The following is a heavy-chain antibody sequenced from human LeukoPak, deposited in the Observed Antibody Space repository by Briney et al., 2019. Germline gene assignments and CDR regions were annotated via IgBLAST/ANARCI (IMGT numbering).Heavy chain of an antibody. D-gene: IGHD1-26*01. J-gene: IGHJ6*03. V-gene: IGHV3-21*01. CDR2: ITSSSTYT. CDR3: ARDPYSGTYGNTYYYYMDV. Sequence: PWGSLRLSCAASGFTFSNYGMSWVRQAPGKGLEWVSSITSSSTYTFYADSVKGRFTISRDNARNSLSLQMNSLRAEDTAVYYCARDPYSGTYGNTYYYYMDVWGKGTTVTISS. CDR1: GFTFSNYG.